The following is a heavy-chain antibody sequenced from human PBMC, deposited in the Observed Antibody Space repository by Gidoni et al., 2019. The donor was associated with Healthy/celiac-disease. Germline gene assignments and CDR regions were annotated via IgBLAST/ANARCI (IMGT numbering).Heavy chain of an antibody. D-gene: IGHD1-26*01. V-gene: IGHV4-31*03. CDR2: IYDSGST. J-gene: IGHJ6*02. Sequence: QVQLQESGPGLVKPSQTLSLTCTVPGGSISSGGYYWSWIRQHPGKGLEWIGYIYDSGSTNYNPSLKSRGTISVDTSKNQFSLKLSSVTAADTAVYYCARDKGVGATHYYYYGMDVWGQGTTVTVSS. CDR1: GGSISSGGYY. CDR3: ARDKGVGATHYYYYGMDV.